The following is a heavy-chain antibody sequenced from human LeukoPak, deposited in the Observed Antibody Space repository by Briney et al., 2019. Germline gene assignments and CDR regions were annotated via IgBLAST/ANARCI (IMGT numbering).Heavy chain of an antibody. CDR1: GFTFSSYT. D-gene: IGHD3-22*01. CDR2: ISSSSRYI. Sequence: GGSLRLSCAASGFTFSSYTMNWVRQAPGRGLEWVSSISSSSRYIYYADSVKGRFTISRDNAKNSLYLQMTSLRAEDTAVYYCARDYRYYYDSSATGYDAFDIWGQGTMVTVSS. CDR3: ARDYRYYYDSSATGYDAFDI. J-gene: IGHJ3*02. V-gene: IGHV3-21*06.